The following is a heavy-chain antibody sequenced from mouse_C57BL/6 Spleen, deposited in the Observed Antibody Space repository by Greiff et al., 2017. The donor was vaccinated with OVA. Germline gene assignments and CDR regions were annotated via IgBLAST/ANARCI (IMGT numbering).Heavy chain of an antibody. J-gene: IGHJ2*01. Sequence: EVNVVESGGGLVKPGGSLKLSCAASGFTFSSYAMSWVRQTPEKRLEWVATISDGGSYTYYPDNVKGRFTISRDNAKNNLYLQMSHLKSEDTAMYYCARDGQLRLPFDYWGQGTTLTVSS. CDR1: GFTFSSYA. V-gene: IGHV5-4*01. CDR2: ISDGGSYT. D-gene: IGHD3-2*02. CDR3: ARDGQLRLPFDY.